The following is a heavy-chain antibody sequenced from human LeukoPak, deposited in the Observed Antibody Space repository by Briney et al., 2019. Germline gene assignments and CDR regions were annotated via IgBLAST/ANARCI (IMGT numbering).Heavy chain of an antibody. CDR3: ARDEMGDV. Sequence: SETLSLTCTVSDASISGYYWSWIRQPPGKGLEWIGYTYYSGSTYYNPSLKSRVTISVDTSKNQFSLKLNSVTAADTAVYYCARDEMGDVWGQGTTVTVSS. CDR1: DASISGYY. CDR2: TYYSGST. D-gene: IGHD2-8*01. J-gene: IGHJ6*02. V-gene: IGHV4-59*01.